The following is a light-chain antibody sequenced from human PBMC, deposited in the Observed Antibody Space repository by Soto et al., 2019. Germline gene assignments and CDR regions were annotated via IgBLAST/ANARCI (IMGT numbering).Light chain of an antibody. CDR1: QSVRSH. Sequence: IVMPQSPSTLSVSPWQGVTLSFRASQSVRSHLAWYQQKPGQPPRLLIYGASTRATGIPARFSGSGFGTEFTLTISSLQSEDFAVYYCQQYKNWPLFGQGTRLEIK. CDR2: GAS. CDR3: QQYKNWPL. V-gene: IGKV3-15*01. J-gene: IGKJ5*01.